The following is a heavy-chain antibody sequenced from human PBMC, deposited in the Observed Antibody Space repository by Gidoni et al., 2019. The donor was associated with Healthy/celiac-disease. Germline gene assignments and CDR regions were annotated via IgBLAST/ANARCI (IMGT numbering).Heavy chain of an antibody. V-gene: IGHV3-30*18. D-gene: IGHD5-18*01. CDR3: AKDLYSRGYFQH. CDR1: GFTFSSYG. Sequence: QVQLVESGGGVVQPGRSLRLSCAASGFTFSSYGMHWVRQAPGKGLEWVAVISYDGSNKYYADSVKGRFTISRDNSKNTLYLQMNSLRAEDTAVYYCAKDLYSRGYFQHWGQGTLVTVSS. CDR2: ISYDGSNK. J-gene: IGHJ1*01.